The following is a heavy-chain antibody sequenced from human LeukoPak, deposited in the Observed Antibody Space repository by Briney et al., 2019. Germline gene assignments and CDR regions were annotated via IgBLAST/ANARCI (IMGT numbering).Heavy chain of an antibody. CDR1: GFTFSSYA. D-gene: IGHD3-10*01. CDR3: AKAADYYGSGCYYNPGPFDY. CDR2: ISGSGGST. J-gene: IGHJ4*02. Sequence: GGSLRLSCAASGFTFSSYAMSWVRQAPGKGLEWVSAISGSGGSTYYADSVKGRFTISRDNSKNTLYLQMNSLRAEDTAVYYCAKAADYYGSGCYYNPGPFDYWGQGTLVTVSS. V-gene: IGHV3-23*01.